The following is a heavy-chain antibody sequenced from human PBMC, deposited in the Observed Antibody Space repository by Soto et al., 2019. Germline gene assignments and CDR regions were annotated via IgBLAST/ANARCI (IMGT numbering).Heavy chain of an antibody. V-gene: IGHV3-53*01. CDR2: FETGGSI. D-gene: IGHD2-21*02. J-gene: IGHJ4*02. CDR1: GFSVRTNY. Sequence: GGSLRLSCAASGFSVRTNYMSWVRQAPGKGLEWVSVFETGGSIYYADSVKGRFIISRDFAKNTMYLQMNSLRAEDTAVYYCARAGVTPDFFDYWGQGTLVTVSS. CDR3: ARAGVTPDFFDY.